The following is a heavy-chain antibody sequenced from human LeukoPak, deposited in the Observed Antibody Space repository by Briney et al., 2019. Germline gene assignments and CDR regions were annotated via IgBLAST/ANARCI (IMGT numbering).Heavy chain of an antibody. CDR3: AGRRYGPHDY. V-gene: IGHV4-4*07. CDR2: IYTSGST. Sequence: SEALSRTCTVSGRSISSYYWSWIRQPAGKGLEWIGRIYTSGSTNYNPSLKSRVTMSVDTSKNQFSLKLSSVTAADTAVYYCAGRRYGPHDYWGQGTLVTVSS. J-gene: IGHJ4*02. D-gene: IGHD1-1*01. CDR1: GRSISSYY.